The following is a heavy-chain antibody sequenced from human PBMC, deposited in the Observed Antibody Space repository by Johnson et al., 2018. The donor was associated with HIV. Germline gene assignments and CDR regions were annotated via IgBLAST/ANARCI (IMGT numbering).Heavy chain of an antibody. J-gene: IGHJ3*01. CDR1: GFTFSSYD. V-gene: IGHV3-20*04. CDR3: ARDNIYGSAWGDAFDV. Sequence: VQLVESGGGLVQPGGSLRLSCAASGFTFSSYDMSWVRQAPGKGLEWVSGINWNGGSTGYADSVKGRFTISRDNAKNSLYLKMNSLRAEDTALYYCARDNIYGSAWGDAFDVWGQGTMVTVSS. CDR2: INWNGGST. D-gene: IGHD6-19*01.